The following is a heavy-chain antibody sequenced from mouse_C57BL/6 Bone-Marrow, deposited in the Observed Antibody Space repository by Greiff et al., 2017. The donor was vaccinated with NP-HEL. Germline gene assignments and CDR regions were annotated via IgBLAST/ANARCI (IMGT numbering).Heavy chain of an antibody. CDR2: ISSGGSYT. J-gene: IGHJ3*01. D-gene: IGHD1-1*01. CDR1: GFTFSSYG. Sequence: EVHLVESGGDLVKPGGSLKLSCAASGFTFSSYGMSWVRQTPDKRLEWVATISSGGSYTYYPDSVKGRFTISRDNAKNTLYLQMSSLKSEDTAMYYCARHGYYGVGAYWGQGTLVTVSA. CDR3: ARHGYYGVGAY. V-gene: IGHV5-6*01.